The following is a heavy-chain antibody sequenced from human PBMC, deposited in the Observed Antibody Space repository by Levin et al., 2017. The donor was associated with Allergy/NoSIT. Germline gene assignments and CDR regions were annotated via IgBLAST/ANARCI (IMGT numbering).Heavy chain of an antibody. CDR3: AKVQWEWLVVAAFDY. CDR1: GFTFSSYA. Sequence: PGGSLRLSCAASGFTFSSYAMSWVRQAPGKGLEWVSAISGSGGSTYYADSVKGRFTISRDNSKNTLYLQMNSLRAEDTAVYYCAKVQWEWLVVAAFDYWGQGTLVTVSS. J-gene: IGHJ4*02. CDR2: ISGSGGST. D-gene: IGHD6-19*01. V-gene: IGHV3-23*01.